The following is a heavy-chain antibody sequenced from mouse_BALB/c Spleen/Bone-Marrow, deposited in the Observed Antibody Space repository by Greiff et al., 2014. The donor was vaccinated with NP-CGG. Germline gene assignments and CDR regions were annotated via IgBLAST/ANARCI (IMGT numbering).Heavy chain of an antibody. CDR2: INSGSGGT. CDR1: GYAITNYL. CDR3: ARAITDAMDY. D-gene: IGHD2-4*01. J-gene: IGHJ4*01. V-gene: IGHV1-54*01. Sequence: QVQLQQPGAELVRPGTSVKVSCKGSGYAITNYLIEWVKQRPGQGLEWIGVINSGSGGTKYNEKFKGKATLTADKSSSTAYMQLSSLTSDDSAVYFCARAITDAMDYWGQGTSVTVSS.